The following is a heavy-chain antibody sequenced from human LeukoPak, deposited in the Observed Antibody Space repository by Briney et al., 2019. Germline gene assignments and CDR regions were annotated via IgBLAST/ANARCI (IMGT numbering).Heavy chain of an antibody. Sequence: PGRSLRLSCAASGFTFSSYAMHWVRQAPGKGLEWVAVISYDGSNKYYADSVKGRFTISRDNSKNTLYLQMNSLRAEDTAVYYCAKAGYSSSWYKVSMDVWGQGTTVTVSS. CDR3: AKAGYSSSWYKVSMDV. D-gene: IGHD6-13*01. J-gene: IGHJ6*02. CDR2: ISYDGSNK. CDR1: GFTFSSYA. V-gene: IGHV3-30*01.